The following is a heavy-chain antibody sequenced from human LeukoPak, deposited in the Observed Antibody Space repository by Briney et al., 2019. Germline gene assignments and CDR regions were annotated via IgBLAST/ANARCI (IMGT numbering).Heavy chain of an antibody. J-gene: IGHJ3*02. CDR1: GGSISSYY. V-gene: IGHV4-59*01. D-gene: IGHD4-11*01. Sequence: SETLSLTCTLSGGSISSYYWSWIRQPPGKGLEWIGYIYYSGSTNYNPSLKSRVTISVDTSKNQFSLKLSSVTAADTAVYYCARVQSDAFDIWGQGTMVTVSS. CDR2: IYYSGST. CDR3: ARVQSDAFDI.